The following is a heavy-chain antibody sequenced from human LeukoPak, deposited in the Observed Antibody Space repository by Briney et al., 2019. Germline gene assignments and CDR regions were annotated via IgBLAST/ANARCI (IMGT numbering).Heavy chain of an antibody. Sequence: ASVKVSCKASGYTFTGYYMHWVRQAPGQGLEWMGWINPNSGGTDYAQKFQGRVTMTRDTSISTAYMELSSLRSEDTAVYYCARFLKGSSGWDWGQGTLVTVSS. J-gene: IGHJ4*02. CDR2: INPNSGGT. D-gene: IGHD6-19*01. CDR1: GYTFTGYY. V-gene: IGHV1-2*02. CDR3: ARFLKGSSGWD.